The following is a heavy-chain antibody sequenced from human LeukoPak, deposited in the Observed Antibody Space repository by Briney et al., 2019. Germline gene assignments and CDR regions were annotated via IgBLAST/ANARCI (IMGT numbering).Heavy chain of an antibody. CDR2: INPNSGGT. V-gene: IGHV1-2*02. Sequence: APVKVSCKASGYTFTGYYMHWVRQAPGQGLEWMGWINPNSGGTNYAQKFQGRVTMTRDTSISTAYMELSRLRSDDTAVYYCARVGKGSDYFDYWGQGTLVTVSS. CDR1: GYTFTGYY. D-gene: IGHD3-10*01. CDR3: ARVGKGSDYFDY. J-gene: IGHJ4*02.